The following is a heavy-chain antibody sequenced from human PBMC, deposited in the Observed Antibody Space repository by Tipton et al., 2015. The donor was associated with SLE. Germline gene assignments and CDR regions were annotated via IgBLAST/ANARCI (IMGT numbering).Heavy chain of an antibody. CDR1: GFTFSSYS. CDR3: ARAGVTIFGVVNFYGMDV. J-gene: IGHJ6*02. CDR2: ISSSSSYI. Sequence: LRLSCAASGFTFSSYSMNWVRQAPGKGLEWVSSISSSSSYIYYADSVKGRFTISRDNAKNSLYLQMNSLRAEDTAVYYCARAGVTIFGVVNFYGMDVWGQGTTVTVSS. D-gene: IGHD3-3*01. V-gene: IGHV3-21*01.